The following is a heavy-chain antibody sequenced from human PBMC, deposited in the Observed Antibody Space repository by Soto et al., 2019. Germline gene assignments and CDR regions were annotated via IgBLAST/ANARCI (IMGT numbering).Heavy chain of an antibody. CDR1: GFTFSSYA. J-gene: IGHJ5*02. CDR2: ISYDGSNK. V-gene: IGHV3-30-3*01. D-gene: IGHD3-10*01. CDR3: ASLGNTYYYGSGSFRNWFDP. Sequence: QVQLVESGGGVVQPGRSLRLSCAASGFTFSSYAMHWVRQAPGKGLEWVAVISYDGSNKYYADSVKGRFTISRDNSKNPLYLQMNSLRAQETAVYYGASLGNTYYYGSGSFRNWFDPWGQGTLVTVSS.